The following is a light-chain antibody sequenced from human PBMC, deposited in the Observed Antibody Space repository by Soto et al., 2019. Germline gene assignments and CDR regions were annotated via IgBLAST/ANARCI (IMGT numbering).Light chain of an antibody. CDR2: DAN. Sequence: QAVLTQPPSLSASPGQNVTSSCSGISAKIGGNSVSWYQQLPGTAPKLLIYDANKRPSGIPDRFSGSKSGTSATLGITGFQTGDEADYYCGSWDSSLSAYVFGTGTKVTVL. CDR3: GSWDSSLSAYV. J-gene: IGLJ1*01. CDR1: SAKIGGNS. V-gene: IGLV1-51*01.